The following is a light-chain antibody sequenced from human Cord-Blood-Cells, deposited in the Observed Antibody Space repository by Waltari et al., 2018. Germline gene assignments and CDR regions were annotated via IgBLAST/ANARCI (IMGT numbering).Light chain of an antibody. Sequence: EIVMTQSPATLSVSPGERATLSCRASQSVSSNLAWYQQKPGQAPRLLIYGASTRATGIPARFSVSGSGTEFTLTISSLQSENFAVYYCQQYNNWPYTFGHGTKLEIK. J-gene: IGKJ2*01. CDR1: QSVSSN. CDR3: QQYNNWPYT. CDR2: GAS. V-gene: IGKV3-15*01.